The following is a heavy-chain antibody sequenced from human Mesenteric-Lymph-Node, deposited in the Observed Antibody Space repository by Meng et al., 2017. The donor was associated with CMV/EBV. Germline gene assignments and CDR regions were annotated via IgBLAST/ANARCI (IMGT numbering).Heavy chain of an antibody. Sequence: TVSGGSISSGDYYWSWIRQPPGKGLEFIGHIYYSGSNYYTPSLKSRLTISLDKSKNQFSLHLRSVTAADTAEYYCARDQGELGAFDIWGQGTMVTVSS. J-gene: IGHJ3*02. V-gene: IGHV4-30-4*08. CDR2: IYYSGSN. CDR3: ARDQGELGAFDI. CDR1: GGSISSGDYY. D-gene: IGHD3-10*01.